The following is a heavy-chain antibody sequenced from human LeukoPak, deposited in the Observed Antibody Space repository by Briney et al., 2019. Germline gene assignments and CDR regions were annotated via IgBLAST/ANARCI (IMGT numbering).Heavy chain of an antibody. J-gene: IGHJ1*01. CDR1: GYTFSSYS. Sequence: PEGSLRLPCLASGYTFSSYSINWVRQAPGKGLEWVSYISSSSSTIYYADSVRGRSTISRDNAKNSLYLQMSSLRAEDTAVYYCARDYVIPLHWGQGTLVTVSS. CDR3: ARDYVIPLH. CDR2: ISSSSSTI. V-gene: IGHV3-48*01. D-gene: IGHD3-16*01.